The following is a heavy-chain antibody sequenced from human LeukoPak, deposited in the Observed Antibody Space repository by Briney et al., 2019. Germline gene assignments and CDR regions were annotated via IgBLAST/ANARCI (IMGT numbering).Heavy chain of an antibody. CDR3: ARDLAWGAY. Sequence: GGSLRLSCVASGFTFSIYTMSWVRQAPGRGLEWVSSITSSSSSIYSADSVKGRLTISRDNAKNSLYLEMNSLRDEDTAVYYCARDLAWGAYWGQGTLVTVSS. CDR2: ITSSSSSI. J-gene: IGHJ4*02. V-gene: IGHV3-21*01. CDR1: GFTFSIYT. D-gene: IGHD4/OR15-4a*01.